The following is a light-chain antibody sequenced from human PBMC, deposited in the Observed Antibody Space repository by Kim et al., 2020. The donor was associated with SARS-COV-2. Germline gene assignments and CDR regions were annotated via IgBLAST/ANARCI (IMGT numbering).Light chain of an antibody. CDR1: QSVSSN. V-gene: IGKV3-15*01. J-gene: IGKJ4*01. CDR3: QQYNNWPPLT. Sequence: EIVMTQSPATLSVSPGERATLSCRASQSVSSNLAWYQQKPGQAPRLLIYGASTRATGIPARFSGSGSGTEFTLTISSLQSEDFAVYYCQQYNNWPPLTLAEGPRWIS. CDR2: GAS.